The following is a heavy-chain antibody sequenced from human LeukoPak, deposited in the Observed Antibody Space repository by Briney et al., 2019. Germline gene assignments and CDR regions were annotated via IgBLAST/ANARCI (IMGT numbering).Heavy chain of an antibody. J-gene: IGHJ4*02. CDR3: ARALGYCSSTSCLYFDY. Sequence: PSGTLSLTCAVYGGSFSGYYWSWIRQPPGKGLEWIGEINHSGSTNYNPSLKSRVTISVDTSKNQFSLKLSSVTAADTAVYYCARALGYCSSTSCLYFDYWGQGTLVTVSS. D-gene: IGHD2-2*01. CDR2: INHSGST. CDR1: GGSFSGYY. V-gene: IGHV4-34*01.